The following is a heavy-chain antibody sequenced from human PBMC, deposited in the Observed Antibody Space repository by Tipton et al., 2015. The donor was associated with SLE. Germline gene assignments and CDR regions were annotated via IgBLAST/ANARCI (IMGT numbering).Heavy chain of an antibody. V-gene: IGHV3-21*01. D-gene: IGHD3-10*01. CDR1: GFTFSSYS. Sequence: SLRLSCAASGFTFSSYSMNWVRQAPGKGLEWVSSISSSSSYIYYADSVKGRFTISRDNAKSSLYLQMNSLRAEDTAVYYCARDFVGSSGSLCDWGQGTLVTVSS. CDR2: ISSSSSYI. J-gene: IGHJ4*02. CDR3: ARDFVGSSGSLCD.